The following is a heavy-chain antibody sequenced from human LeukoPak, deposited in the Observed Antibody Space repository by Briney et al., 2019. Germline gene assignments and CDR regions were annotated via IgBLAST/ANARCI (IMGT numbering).Heavy chain of an antibody. CDR2: IYHSGST. CDR1: GYSISSGYY. V-gene: IGHV4-38-2*01. J-gene: IGHJ3*02. D-gene: IGHD1-26*01. Sequence: KPSETLSLTCAVSGYSISSGYYWGWIRQPPGKGLEWIGSIYHSGSTYYNPSLKSRVTISVDTSKNQFSLKLSSVTAADTAVYYCARRPGAFGAFDIWGQGTMVTVSS. CDR3: ARRPGAFGAFDI.